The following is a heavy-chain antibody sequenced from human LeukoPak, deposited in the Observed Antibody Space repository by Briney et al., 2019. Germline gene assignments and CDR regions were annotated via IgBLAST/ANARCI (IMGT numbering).Heavy chain of an antibody. CDR3: ARGLMATTYYYYYYMDV. CDR1: RYTFTSYG. D-gene: IGHD5-24*01. J-gene: IGHJ6*03. Sequence: ASVKVSCMASRYTFTSYGISWVRQAPGQGREWMGWINAYNGNTNYAQKLQGRVTMTTDTFTSTAYMELRSLRSDDTAVYYCARGLMATTYYYYYYMDVWGKRTTVTISS. V-gene: IGHV1-18*01. CDR2: INAYNGNT.